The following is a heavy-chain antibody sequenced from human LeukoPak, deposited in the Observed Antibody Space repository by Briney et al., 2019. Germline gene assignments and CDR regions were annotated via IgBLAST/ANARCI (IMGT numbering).Heavy chain of an antibody. Sequence: PSETLSLTCTVSGGSISSGGYYWSWIRQHPGKGLEWIGYIYYSGSTYYNPSLKSRATISVDTSKNQFSLKLSSVTAADTAVYYCARAYCGGDCYSDYFDYWGQGTLVTVSS. J-gene: IGHJ4*02. V-gene: IGHV4-31*03. CDR1: GGSISSGGYY. D-gene: IGHD2-21*02. CDR2: IYYSGST. CDR3: ARAYCGGDCYSDYFDY.